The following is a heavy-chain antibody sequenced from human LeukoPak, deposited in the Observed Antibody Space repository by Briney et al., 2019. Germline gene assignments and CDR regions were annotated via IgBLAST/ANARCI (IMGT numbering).Heavy chain of an antibody. D-gene: IGHD3-10*01. CDR3: ARLQGSGSFSSFDY. J-gene: IGHJ4*02. Sequence: GGSLRLSCTASGFTFSTYSMNWVRQPPAKGMGLVSYISSSSSSTMYYEDSVKGRFTISRDNAKNSLSLQMYSLRAEDTAVYYCARLQGSGSFSSFDYWGQGTLVTVSS. CDR2: ISSSSSSTM. CDR1: GFTFSTYS. V-gene: IGHV3-48*01.